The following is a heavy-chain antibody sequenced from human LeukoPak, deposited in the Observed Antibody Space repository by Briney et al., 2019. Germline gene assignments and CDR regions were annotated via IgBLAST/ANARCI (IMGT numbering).Heavy chain of an antibody. V-gene: IGHV4-59*01. Sequence: SETLSLTCTVSGGSISSYYWSWIRQPPGKGLEWIGYVYYSGSTNYNPSLKSRVTISVDTSKNQFSLKLSSVTAADTAVYYCARGLGVVVTAIDYWGQGTLVTVSS. CDR3: ARGLGVVVTAIDY. CDR2: VYYSGST. D-gene: IGHD2-21*02. CDR1: GGSISSYY. J-gene: IGHJ4*02.